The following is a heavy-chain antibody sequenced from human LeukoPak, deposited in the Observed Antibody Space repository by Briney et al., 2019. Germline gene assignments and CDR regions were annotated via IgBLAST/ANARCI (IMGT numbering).Heavy chain of an antibody. D-gene: IGHD2-2*01. CDR1: GGSISSGSYY. CDR3: AGQRYCSSTSCYSYYYDRSGYYFGNAFVI. CDR2: IYTSGST. J-gene: IGHJ3*02. Sequence: SETLSLTCTVSGGSISSGSYYWSWIRQPAGKGLEWIGRIYTSGSTNYNPSLKSRVTISVDTSKNQFSLKLSSVTAADTAVYYCAGQRYCSSTSCYSYYYDRSGYYFGNAFVIWGQGTMVTVSS. V-gene: IGHV4-61*02.